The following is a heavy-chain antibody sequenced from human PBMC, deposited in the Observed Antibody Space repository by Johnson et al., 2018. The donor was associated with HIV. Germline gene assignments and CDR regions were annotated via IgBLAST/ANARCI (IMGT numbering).Heavy chain of an antibody. J-gene: IGHJ3*02. CDR1: GFTFSAYA. V-gene: IGHV3-30*14. CDR2: ISYDGSNK. CDR3: TRRSPYDAFDI. Sequence: QMQLVESGGGVVQPGRSLRLSCAASGFTFSAYAMHWVRQAPVKGLEWVAVISYDGSNKYYADSVKGRFTISRDNSKNTLYLQMNSLRAEDTAVYYCTRRSPYDAFDIWGQGTMVTVSS.